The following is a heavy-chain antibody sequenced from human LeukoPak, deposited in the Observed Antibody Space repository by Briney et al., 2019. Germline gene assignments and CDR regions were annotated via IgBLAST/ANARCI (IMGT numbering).Heavy chain of an antibody. D-gene: IGHD6-13*01. CDR1: GGSISSYY. CDR2: VHYSGNA. V-gene: IGHV4-59*12. Sequence: SESLSLTRTVSGGSISSYYWSWIRQPPGKGLEWIGYVHYSGNANYNPSLKSGFAMSVATSKLQLSLKLISVTAADTAVYYCVGWQQLLFDYWGQGTLVTVSS. CDR3: VGWQQLLFDY. J-gene: IGHJ4*02.